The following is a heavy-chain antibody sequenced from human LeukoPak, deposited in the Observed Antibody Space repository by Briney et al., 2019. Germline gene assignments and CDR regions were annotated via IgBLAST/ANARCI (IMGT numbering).Heavy chain of an antibody. J-gene: IGHJ4*02. Sequence: GGSLRLSCAASGFTFSSYAMSWVRQAPGKGLEWVSAISGSGGSTYYADSVKGRFTISRDNSKNTLYLQMNSLRAEDTAVYYCAKGRGGVGGGHRGYSYGPSHWGQGTLATVSS. V-gene: IGHV3-23*01. CDR2: ISGSGGST. CDR3: AKGRGGVGGGHRGYSYGPSH. CDR1: GFTFSSYA. D-gene: IGHD5-18*01.